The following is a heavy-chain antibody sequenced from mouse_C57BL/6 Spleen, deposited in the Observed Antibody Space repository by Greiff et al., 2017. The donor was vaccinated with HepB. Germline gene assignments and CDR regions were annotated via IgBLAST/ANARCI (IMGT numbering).Heavy chain of an antibody. V-gene: IGHV1-50*01. J-gene: IGHJ2*01. CDR3: AIWNYYGSSPFDY. CDR2: IDPSDSYT. D-gene: IGHD1-1*01. Sequence: QVQLQQPGAELVKPGASVKLSCKASGYTFTSYWMQWVKQRPGQGLEWIGEIDPSDSYTNYNQKFKGKATVTVDTSSSTAYMQLSSLTSEDSAVYYCAIWNYYGSSPFDYWGQGTTLTVSS. CDR1: GYTFTSYW.